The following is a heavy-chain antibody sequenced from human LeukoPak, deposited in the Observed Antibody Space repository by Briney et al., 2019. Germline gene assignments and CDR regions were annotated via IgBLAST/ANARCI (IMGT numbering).Heavy chain of an antibody. CDR2: ISGSGGST. V-gene: IGHV3-23*01. CDR1: GFTFSSYA. CDR3: AKAPPDSYYYYYGMDV. D-gene: IGHD5-18*01. J-gene: IGHJ6*02. Sequence: GGSLRLSCAASGFTFSSYAMTWVRPAPGKGLEWVSAISGSGGSTYYADSVKGRFSISRDGSKNTLYLQMNSLRAEDTAVYYCAKAPPDSYYYYYGMDVWGQGTTVTVSS.